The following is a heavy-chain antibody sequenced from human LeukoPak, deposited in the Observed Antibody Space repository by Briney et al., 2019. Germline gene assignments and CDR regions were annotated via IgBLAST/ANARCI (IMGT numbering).Heavy chain of an antibody. V-gene: IGHV3-48*01. CDR3: ARGLGAYYDFWSGYYKDQLNWFDP. D-gene: IGHD3-3*01. CDR1: GFTFSSYS. Sequence: GGSLRLSCAASGFTFSSYSMNWVRQAPGKGLEWVSYISSSSSTIYYADSVEGRFTISRDNAKNSLYLQMNSLRAEDTAVYYCARGLGAYYDFWSGYYKDQLNWFDPWGQGTLVTVSS. J-gene: IGHJ5*02. CDR2: ISSSSSTI.